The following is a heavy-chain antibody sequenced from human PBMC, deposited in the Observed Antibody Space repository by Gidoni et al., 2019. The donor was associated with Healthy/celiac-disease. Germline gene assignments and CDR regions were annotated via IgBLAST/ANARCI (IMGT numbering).Heavy chain of an antibody. D-gene: IGHD3-22*01. V-gene: IGHV1-69*01. CDR1: GGTFSSYA. CDR2: IIPIFVTA. Sequence: AEVKKPGSSVKVSYQASGGTFSSYAISWVRQAPGQGLECMGGIIPIFVTANYAQKFQGSVTITADESTSTAYMELSSLRSEDTAVYYCARGWYYYDSSGYYPDYWGQGTLVTVSS. CDR3: ARGWYYYDSSGYYPDY. J-gene: IGHJ4*02.